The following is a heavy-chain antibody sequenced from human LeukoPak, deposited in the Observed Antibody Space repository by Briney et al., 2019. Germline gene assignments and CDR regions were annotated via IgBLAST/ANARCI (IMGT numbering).Heavy chain of an antibody. CDR2: IIPIFGTA. V-gene: IGHV1-69*05. J-gene: IGHJ4*02. Sequence: ASVKVSCKASGGTFSSYAISWVRQAPGQGLEWMGGIIPIFGTANYAQKFQGRVTITTDTSTNTAYLELRSLRSGDTAVYYCARDVGSLYDFWSGYIDYWGQGTLVTVSS. D-gene: IGHD3-3*01. CDR1: GGTFSSYA. CDR3: ARDVGSLYDFWSGYIDY.